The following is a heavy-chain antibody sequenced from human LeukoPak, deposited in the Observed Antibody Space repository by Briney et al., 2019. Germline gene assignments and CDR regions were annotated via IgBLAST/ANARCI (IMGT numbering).Heavy chain of an antibody. Sequence: SQTLSLTCAISGDSVSINSAAWNWIRQSPSRGLEWLGRTYQRSKWYNDYAVSVKSRITINPDISKDQFSLQLNSVTPEDTAVYYCARSPSPYSSGWYFDYWGQGTLVTVSS. CDR3: ARSPSPYSSGWYFDY. CDR2: TYQRSKWYN. CDR1: GDSVSINSAA. J-gene: IGHJ4*02. V-gene: IGHV6-1*01. D-gene: IGHD6-19*01.